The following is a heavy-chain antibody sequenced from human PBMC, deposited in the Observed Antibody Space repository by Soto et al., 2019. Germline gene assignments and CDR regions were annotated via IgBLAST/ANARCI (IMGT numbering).Heavy chain of an antibody. V-gene: IGHV6-1*01. CDR3: ARSEEDSDYYYYGMDV. Sequence: SQTLSLTCVGSGDTVSSNNVACNWVRQSPSRGLDWLVRTYYRSRWYSDYAVSVRSPIDINADTSKNQVSLQLNSVTPEDTAVYYCARSEEDSDYYYYGMDVWGPGTTVTVSS. D-gene: IGHD2-15*01. CDR1: GDTVSSNNVA. J-gene: IGHJ6*02. CDR2: TYYRSRWYS.